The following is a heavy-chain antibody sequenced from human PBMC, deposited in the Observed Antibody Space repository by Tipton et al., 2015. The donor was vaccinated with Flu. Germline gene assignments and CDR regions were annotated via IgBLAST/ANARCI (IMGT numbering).Heavy chain of an antibody. V-gene: IGHV4-61*02. D-gene: IGHD3-10*01. CDR2: WYSSGGT. CDR3: ARVLGTMVRGVIIFSGMDV. Sequence: GLVKPSETLSLNCAVSGGSISNGNYYWTWIRQPAGKGLEYIGRWYSSGGTRYNPSLKSRVTISADTSKNQFSLRLTSVTDTDTAVYYCARVLGTMVRGVIIFSGMDVWGQGTTVTVSS. CDR1: GGSISNGNYY. J-gene: IGHJ6*02.